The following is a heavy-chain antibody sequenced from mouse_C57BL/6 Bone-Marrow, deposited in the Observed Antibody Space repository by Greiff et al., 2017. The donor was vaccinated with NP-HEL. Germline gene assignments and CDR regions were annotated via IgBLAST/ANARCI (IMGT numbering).Heavy chain of an antibody. CDR3: ARDTYGSSFWYFDV. CDR2: ISYSGST. J-gene: IGHJ1*03. Sequence: EVKLQESGPGMVKPSQSLSLTCTVTGYSITSGYDWHWIRHFPGNKLEWMGYISYSGSTNYNPPLKSRISITHDTSKNHFFLKLNSVTTEDTATYYCARDTYGSSFWYFDVWGTGTTVTVSS. D-gene: IGHD1-1*01. CDR1: GYSITSGYD. V-gene: IGHV3-1*01.